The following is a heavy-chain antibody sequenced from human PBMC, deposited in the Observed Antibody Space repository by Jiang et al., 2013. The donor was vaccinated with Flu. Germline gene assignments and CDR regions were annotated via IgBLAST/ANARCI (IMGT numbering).Heavy chain of an antibody. J-gene: IGHJ4*02. CDR1: GYSISSGYY. D-gene: IGHD6-13*01. Sequence: GSGLVKPSETLSLTCAVSGYSISSGYYWGWIRQPPGKGLEWIGSIYHSGSTYYNPSLKSRVTISVDTSKNQFSLKLSSVTAADTAVYYCATRRYSSSWPDYWGQGTLVTVSS. V-gene: IGHV4-38-2*01. CDR3: ATRRYSSSWPDY. CDR2: IYHSGST.